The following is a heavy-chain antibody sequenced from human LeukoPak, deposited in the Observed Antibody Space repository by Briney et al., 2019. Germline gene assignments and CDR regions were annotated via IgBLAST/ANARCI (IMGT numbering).Heavy chain of an antibody. V-gene: IGHV4-34*01. CDR1: GGSFSGYY. Sequence: SETLSLTCAVYGGSFSGYYWSWIRQPPGKGLEWIGEINHSGSTNYNPSLKNRVTISVDTSKNQFSLKLSSVTAADTAVYYCARNDFWSGYHGYFQHWGQGTLVTVSS. J-gene: IGHJ1*01. D-gene: IGHD3-3*01. CDR3: ARNDFWSGYHGYFQH. CDR2: INHSGST.